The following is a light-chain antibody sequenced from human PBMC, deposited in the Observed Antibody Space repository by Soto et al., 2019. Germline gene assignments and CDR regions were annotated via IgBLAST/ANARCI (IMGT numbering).Light chain of an antibody. Sequence: EIVLTQSPGTLSLSPGERATLSCRASQSVSSSYFAWYQQKPGRAPRLLIYGTSSRATGIPDRFSGSGSGTDFTLTISRLEPEDFAVYYCQQHGSSPWTFGQGTKVEIK. CDR1: QSVSSSY. J-gene: IGKJ1*01. V-gene: IGKV3-20*01. CDR2: GTS. CDR3: QQHGSSPWT.